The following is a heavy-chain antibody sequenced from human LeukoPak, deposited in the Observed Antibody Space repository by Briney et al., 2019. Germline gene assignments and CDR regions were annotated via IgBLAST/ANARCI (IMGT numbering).Heavy chain of an antibody. CDR1: GFTFSSYA. CDR3: ANAPYSSGWYYFDY. CDR2: ISGSGGST. J-gene: IGHJ4*02. V-gene: IGHV3-23*01. D-gene: IGHD6-19*01. Sequence: GFLRLSCAASGFTFSSYAMSWVRQAPGKGLEWVSAISGSGGSTYYADSVKGRFTISRDNSKNTLYLQMNSLRAEDTAVYYCANAPYSSGWYYFDYWGQGTLVTVSS.